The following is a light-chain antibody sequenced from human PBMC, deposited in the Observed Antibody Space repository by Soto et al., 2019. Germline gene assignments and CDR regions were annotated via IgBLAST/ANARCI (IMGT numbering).Light chain of an antibody. J-gene: IGKJ1*01. CDR1: QSALFNSNNKNY. CDR3: QQYFTTPSWT. V-gene: IGKV4-1*01. Sequence: DIVMTQSPDSLAVSLGERATINCKSSQSALFNSNNKNYIAWYQQKPGQPPKLLIYWASTRESGVPDRFSGSGSGTDFTLTINSLQAKDVAVYYCQQYFTTPSWTFGQGTTVEIK. CDR2: WAS.